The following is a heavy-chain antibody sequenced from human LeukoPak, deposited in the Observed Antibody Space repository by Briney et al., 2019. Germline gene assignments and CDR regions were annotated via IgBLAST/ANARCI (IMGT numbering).Heavy chain of an antibody. D-gene: IGHD5-12*01. CDR1: GFTCSSYS. Sequence: PGGSLRLSCAASGFTCSSYSMNWVRQAPGKGLEWVSSISSSSSYIYYADSVKGRFTISRDNAKNSLYLQMNSLRAEDTAVYYCARDGRVATDAFDIWGQGTMVTVSS. CDR2: ISSSSSYI. V-gene: IGHV3-21*01. J-gene: IGHJ3*02. CDR3: ARDGRVATDAFDI.